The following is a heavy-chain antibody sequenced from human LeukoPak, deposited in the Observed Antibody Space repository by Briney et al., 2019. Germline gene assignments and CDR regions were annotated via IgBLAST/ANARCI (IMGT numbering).Heavy chain of an antibody. D-gene: IGHD3-16*01. J-gene: IGHJ4*02. CDR3: ASHRGGSYTSIDH. CDR1: GFTFSSYA. Sequence: GGSLRLSCAASGFTFSSYAMSWVRQAPGKGLEWVSAISGSGGSTYYADSVKGRFTISRDNSKNTLYLQMNSLRAEDTAVYYCASHRGGSYTSIDHWGQGTLVTVSS. CDR2: ISGSGGST. V-gene: IGHV3-23*01.